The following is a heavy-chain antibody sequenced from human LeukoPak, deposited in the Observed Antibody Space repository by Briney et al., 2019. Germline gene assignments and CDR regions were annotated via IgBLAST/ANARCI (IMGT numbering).Heavy chain of an antibody. V-gene: IGHV3-30*18. CDR2: ISYDGTKK. Sequence: PGRSLRLSCAASGFTFSSFGMHWVRQAPGKGLEWVAVISYDGTKKKYGDSVKGRFTISRDNSKNTLYLQMNSLRDEDTAVYYCAKDRARYSSGWTQYSFDYWGQGTLVTVSS. CDR1: GFTFSSFG. J-gene: IGHJ4*02. D-gene: IGHD6-19*01. CDR3: AKDRARYSSGWTQYSFDY.